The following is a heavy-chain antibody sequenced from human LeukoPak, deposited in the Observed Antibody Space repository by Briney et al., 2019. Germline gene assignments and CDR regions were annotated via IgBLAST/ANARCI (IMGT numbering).Heavy chain of an antibody. CDR2: IYSSGST. CDR1: GGSISNYY. CDR3: ARDPGDCSNGICYLFDY. V-gene: IGHV4-4*07. Sequence: SETLSLTCTVSGGSISNYYWSWIRQPAGKGQEWIGRIYSSGSTNYNPSLKSRVTISVDTSKNQFSLKLNSVTAADTAMYYCARDPGDCSNGICYLFDYWGQGTLVTVPS. J-gene: IGHJ4*02. D-gene: IGHD2-8*01.